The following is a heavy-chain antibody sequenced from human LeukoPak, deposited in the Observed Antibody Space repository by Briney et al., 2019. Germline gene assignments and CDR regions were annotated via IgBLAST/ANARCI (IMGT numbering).Heavy chain of an antibody. D-gene: IGHD1-14*01. CDR1: GYTFTSYY. CDR3: ATVGTTSATDAFDI. CDR2: FDPEDDET. J-gene: IGHJ3*02. Sequence: ASVKVSCKASGYTFTSYYMHWVRQAPGKGLEWMGGFDPEDDETIYAQKFQGRVTMTEDTSTDTAYMELSSLRSEDTAVYYCATVGTTSATDAFDIWGQGTMVTVSS. V-gene: IGHV1-24*01.